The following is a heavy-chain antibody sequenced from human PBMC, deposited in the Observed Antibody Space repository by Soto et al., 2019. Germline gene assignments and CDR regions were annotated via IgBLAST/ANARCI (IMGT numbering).Heavy chain of an antibody. CDR2: IYYSGNT. CDR1: GGSISSGGYY. V-gene: IGHV4-30-2*01. J-gene: IGHJ5*02. CDR3: ARVPDR. D-gene: IGHD2-2*01. Sequence: QLQLQESGSGLVKPSQTLSLTCAVSGGSISSGGYYWSWIRQPPGKGLEWIGYIYYSGNTYYNPALKTQVPISVERTKNQSSLKLSSVTAADTAVYNCARVPDRWGQGTLVTVSS.